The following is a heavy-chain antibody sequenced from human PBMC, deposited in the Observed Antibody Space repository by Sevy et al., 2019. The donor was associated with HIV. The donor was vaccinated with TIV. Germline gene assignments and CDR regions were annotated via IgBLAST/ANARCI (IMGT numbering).Heavy chain of an antibody. CDR2: IFSSGST. Sequence: GGSLRLSCAISGFTVNDKYIIWVRQAPGKGLEWVSVIFSSGSTYYADSAKGGFTISRDNSKNTVDLQMNSVRAEDTGVYYRGSLFLSDRSRWSYFDYWGQGTLVPVSS. CDR1: GFTVNDKY. CDR3: GSLFLSDRSRWSYFDY. J-gene: IGHJ4*02. D-gene: IGHD6-19*01. V-gene: IGHV3-66*01.